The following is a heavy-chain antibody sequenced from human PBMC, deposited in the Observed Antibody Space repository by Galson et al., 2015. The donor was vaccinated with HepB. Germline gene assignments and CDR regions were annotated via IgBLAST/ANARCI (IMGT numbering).Heavy chain of an antibody. V-gene: IGHV1-24*01. J-gene: IGHJ6*02. CDR3: ATALTARPPYYYYGMDV. Sequence: SVKVSCKVSGYTLTELSMHWVRQAPGKGLEWMGGFDPEDGETIYAQKFQGRVTMTEDTSTDTAYMELSSLRPEDTAVYYCATALTARPPYYYYGMDVWGQGTTVTVSS. CDR2: FDPEDGET. CDR1: GYTLTELS.